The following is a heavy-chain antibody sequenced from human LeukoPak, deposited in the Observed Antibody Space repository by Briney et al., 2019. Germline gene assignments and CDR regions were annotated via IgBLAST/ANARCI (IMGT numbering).Heavy chain of an antibody. Sequence: PSETLSLTCTVSGGSISSYYWSWVRQTPGKGLEWIGYIYYSGSTSYNPSLKSRVTTSVDTSKNQFSLQLSSVTAADTAVYYCARGIQLWLYGYWGQGTLVTVSS. V-gene: IGHV4-59*08. D-gene: IGHD5-18*01. J-gene: IGHJ4*02. CDR1: GGSISSYY. CDR2: IYYSGST. CDR3: ARGIQLWLYGY.